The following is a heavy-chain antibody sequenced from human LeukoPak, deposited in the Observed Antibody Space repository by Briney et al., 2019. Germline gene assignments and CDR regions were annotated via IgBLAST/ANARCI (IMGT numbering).Heavy chain of an antibody. CDR3: ARGYYDDAFDI. V-gene: IGHV3-30-3*01. Sequence: GGSLRLSCAASGFTFSSYAMHWVRQAPGKGLEWVTVISYDGSNKYYADSVKGRFTISRDNAKNSLYLQMNSLRAEDTAVYYCARGYYDDAFDIWGQGTMVTVSS. J-gene: IGHJ3*02. CDR2: ISYDGSNK. CDR1: GFTFSSYA. D-gene: IGHD1-26*01.